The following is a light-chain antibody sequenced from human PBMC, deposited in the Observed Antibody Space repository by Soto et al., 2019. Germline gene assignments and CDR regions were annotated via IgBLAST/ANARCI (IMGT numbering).Light chain of an antibody. V-gene: IGKV3-15*01. CDR3: QQYGSSGT. CDR1: QTINNN. J-gene: IGKJ1*01. Sequence: VMTQAPATLSVSPGERATLSFRASQTINNNVAWYQLKDGQVPRLVIYGASTRATDIPARFSGSGSGTDFTLTISRLEPEDFAVYYCQQYGSSGTFGQGTKVDIK. CDR2: GAS.